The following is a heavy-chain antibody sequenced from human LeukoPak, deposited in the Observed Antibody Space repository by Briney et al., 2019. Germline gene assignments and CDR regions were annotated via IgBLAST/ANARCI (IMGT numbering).Heavy chain of an antibody. CDR2: IASDGSST. V-gene: IGHV3-74*01. CDR3: ARGRPHGNDY. Sequence: PGGSLRLSCAASGFNVNSNYMNWVRQAPGKGLVWVSRIASDGSSTTYADSVKGRFSISRDNAKNTLYLQMNSLRVEDTAVYYCARGRPHGNDYWGQGTLVTVSS. D-gene: IGHD4-23*01. J-gene: IGHJ4*02. CDR1: GFNVNSNY.